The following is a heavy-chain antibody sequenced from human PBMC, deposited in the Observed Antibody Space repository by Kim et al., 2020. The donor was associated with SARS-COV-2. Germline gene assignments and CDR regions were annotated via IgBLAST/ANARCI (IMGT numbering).Heavy chain of an antibody. V-gene: IGHV4-59*08. Sequence: SETLSLTCTVSGGSISSYYWSWIRQPPGKGLEWMGYIYYSGSTNYNPSLKSRVTISVDTSKNQFSLKLSSVTAADTAVYYCARLRWGSGSPGNYYYYGMDVWGQGTPVTVSS. CDR1: GGSISSYY. J-gene: IGHJ6*02. D-gene: IGHD3-10*01. CDR2: IYYSGST. CDR3: ARLRWGSGSPGNYYYYGMDV.